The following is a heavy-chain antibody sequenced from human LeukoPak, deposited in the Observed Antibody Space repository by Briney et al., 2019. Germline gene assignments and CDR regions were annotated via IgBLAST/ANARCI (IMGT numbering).Heavy chain of an antibody. CDR1: GFTLSSYW. D-gene: IGHD6-19*01. J-gene: IGHJ5*02. V-gene: IGHV3-7*01. CDR3: ARDPYSSGWYGNENYYWFDP. CDR2: IKQDGSEK. Sequence: GGSLRLSCAASGFTLSSYWMSWARQAPGKGLEWVANIKQDGSEKYYVDSVKGRFTISRDNAKNSLYLQMNSLRAEDTAVYYCARDPYSSGWYGNENYYWFDPWGQGTLVTVSS.